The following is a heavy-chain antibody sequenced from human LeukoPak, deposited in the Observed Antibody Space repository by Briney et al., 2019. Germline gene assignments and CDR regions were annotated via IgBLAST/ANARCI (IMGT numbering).Heavy chain of an antibody. D-gene: IGHD3-22*01. V-gene: IGHV3-23*01. CDR1: GFTFSNYA. CDR3: AKGDYYYDSSGYSQTTFDY. CDR2: ISGSGGST. Sequence: GGSLRLSCAASGFTFSNYAMSWVRQAPGKGLEWVSAISGSGGSTYYADSVKGRFTISRDNSKNTLYLQMNSLRAEDTAVYYCAKGDYYYDSSGYSQTTFDYWGQGTLVTVST. J-gene: IGHJ4*02.